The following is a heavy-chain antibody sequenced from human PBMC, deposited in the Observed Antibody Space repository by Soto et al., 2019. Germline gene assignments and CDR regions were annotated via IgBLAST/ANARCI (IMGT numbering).Heavy chain of an antibody. CDR2: INTSGNT. CDR1: GGSISSYY. D-gene: IGHD3-10*01. J-gene: IGHJ3*02. V-gene: IGHV4-4*07. CDR3: ASFDDSGSGAAFHI. Sequence: QVQLQESGPGLVKPSETLSLTCTVSGGSISSYYWSWIRQPAGKGLEWIGRINTSGNTNCNPSLTSRVTMSVDTSKNQFSLKLSSVTAADTAVYYCASFDDSGSGAAFHIWGQGTMVTVSS.